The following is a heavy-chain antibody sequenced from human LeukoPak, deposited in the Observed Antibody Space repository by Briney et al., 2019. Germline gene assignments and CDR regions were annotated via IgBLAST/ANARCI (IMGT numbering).Heavy chain of an antibody. CDR1: GFTFSNYA. Sequence: GGSLRLSCAASGFTFSNYAMHWVRQAPGKGLEWVANIKQDGSEKYYVDSVKGRFTISRDNAKNSLYLQMDSLRAEDTAVYYCAREGAYGDHYGSYWGQGTLVTVSS. CDR2: IKQDGSEK. J-gene: IGHJ4*02. CDR3: AREGAYGDHYGSY. V-gene: IGHV3-7*01. D-gene: IGHD4-17*01.